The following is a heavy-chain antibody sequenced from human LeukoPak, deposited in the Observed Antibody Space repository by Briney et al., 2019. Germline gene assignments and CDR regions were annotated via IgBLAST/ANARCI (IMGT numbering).Heavy chain of an antibody. CDR2: INHSGST. J-gene: IGHJ4*02. CDR1: GGSISSSSYY. V-gene: IGHV4-39*07. Sequence: SETLSLTCTVSGGSISSSSYYWGWIRQPPGKGLEWIGEINHSGSTNYNPSLKSRVTISVDTSKNQFSLKLSSVTAADTAVYYCARGSGSHSLFDYWGQGTLVTVSS. CDR3: ARGSGSHSLFDY. D-gene: IGHD1-26*01.